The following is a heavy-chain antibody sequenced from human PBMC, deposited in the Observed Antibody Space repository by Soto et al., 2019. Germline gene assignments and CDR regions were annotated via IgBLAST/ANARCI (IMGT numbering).Heavy chain of an antibody. J-gene: IGHJ4*02. Sequence: GGSLRLSCTASGLTISTSTMSWVRQAPGKGLEWLAEISSTSDSTDYADSVKGRFIISRDSSKNTLYLQMNTLRDDDTAEYYCAGNWRWGQGTLVTVSS. V-gene: IGHV3-23*01. CDR1: GLTISTST. CDR2: ISSTSDST. CDR3: AGNWR.